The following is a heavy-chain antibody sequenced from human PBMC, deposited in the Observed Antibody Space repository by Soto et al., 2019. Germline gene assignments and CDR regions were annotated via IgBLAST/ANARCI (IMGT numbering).Heavy chain of an antibody. CDR2: ILAGGST. CDR1: GFTCSSYD. J-gene: IGHJ3*02. CDR3: AKATATGGGAFDI. V-gene: IGHV3-23*01. D-gene: IGHD2-8*02. Sequence: GGSLRLSCAASGFTCSSYDMSWVRRAPGKGLEWVSTILAGGSTYYADSVKGRLTFSRDNSKNTVYLQMNSLTAGDTAVYYCAKATATGGGAFDICGQGTMVTVSS.